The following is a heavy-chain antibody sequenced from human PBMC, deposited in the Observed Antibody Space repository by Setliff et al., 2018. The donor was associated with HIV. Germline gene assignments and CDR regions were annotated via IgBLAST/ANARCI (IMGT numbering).Heavy chain of an antibody. CDR1: GRSFSGYY. Sequence: SETLSLTCAVYGRSFSGYYWSWIRQPPGKGLEWIGEIIHSGSTNYNPSLKSRVTISVDTSKNQFSLKLSSVTAADTAVYYCARRSGWSLDYWGQGTLVTVSS. CDR2: IIHSGST. D-gene: IGHD6-19*01. J-gene: IGHJ4*02. CDR3: ARRSGWSLDY. V-gene: IGHV4-34*12.